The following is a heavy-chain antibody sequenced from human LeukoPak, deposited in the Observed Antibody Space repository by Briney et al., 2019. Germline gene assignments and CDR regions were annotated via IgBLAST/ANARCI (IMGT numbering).Heavy chain of an antibody. Sequence: PGGSLRLSCVASGFTFSNAWMSWGRQAPGKGLEWVGRIKSKAEGGTTAYAAPMRGRFTISRDDSKHTVYLHMNSLKSEDTAVYYCTSVADYAYFDYWGQGTLVTVSS. J-gene: IGHJ4*02. D-gene: IGHD4-17*01. V-gene: IGHV3-15*01. CDR1: GFTFSNAW. CDR3: TSVADYAYFDY. CDR2: IKSKAEGGTT.